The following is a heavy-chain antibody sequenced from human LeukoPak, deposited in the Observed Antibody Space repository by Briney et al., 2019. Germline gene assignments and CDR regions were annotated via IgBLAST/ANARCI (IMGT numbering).Heavy chain of an antibody. CDR3: ARADILTGYYPGDWFDP. Sequence: SETLSLTCAVYGGSFSGYYWIWIRQPPGKGLEWIGEINHSGSTNYNPPLKSRVTISVDTSKTQFSLKLSSVTAADRAVYYCARADILTGYYPGDWFDPWGQGTLVTVSS. CDR1: GGSFSGYY. J-gene: IGHJ5*02. V-gene: IGHV4-34*01. CDR2: INHSGST. D-gene: IGHD3-9*01.